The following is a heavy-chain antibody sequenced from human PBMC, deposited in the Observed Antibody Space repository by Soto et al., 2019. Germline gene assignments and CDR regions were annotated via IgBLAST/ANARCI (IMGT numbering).Heavy chain of an antibody. CDR2: IKSKIHGGTT. V-gene: IGHV3-15*07. CDR1: GFTFGNAW. D-gene: IGHD3-9*01. J-gene: IGHJ4*02. CDR3: TTVHFDVLTGSFDY. Sequence: EVHLVESGGGLVKPGGSLRLSCAASGFTFGNAWMNWFRQAPGKGLEWVGRIKSKIHGGTTDSAAPVRGRFTISRDDSKNTLFLQMNSLKTEDAAVYYCTTVHFDVLTGSFDYWGQGTLVTVSS.